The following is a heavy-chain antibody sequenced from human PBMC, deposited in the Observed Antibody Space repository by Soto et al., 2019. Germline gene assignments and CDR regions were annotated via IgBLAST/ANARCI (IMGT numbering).Heavy chain of an antibody. V-gene: IGHV3-23*01. CDR2: ISPSGDTT. D-gene: IGHD3-16*01. J-gene: IGHJ4*02. Sequence: PGGSLRLSCATSGLTFTAYDLTWVRQAPGKGLDWVSGISPSGDTTYYADSVKGRFTISGDNSKTVLYLQMNSLRAEDTAVYHCAFKGNDNTFHWGQGTLVTVXS. CDR3: AFKGNDNTFH. CDR1: GLTFTAYD.